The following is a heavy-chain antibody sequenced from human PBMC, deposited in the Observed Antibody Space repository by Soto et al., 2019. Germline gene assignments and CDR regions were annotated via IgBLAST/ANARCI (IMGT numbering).Heavy chain of an antibody. V-gene: IGHV3-30-3*01. CDR2: ISYDGSNN. J-gene: IGHJ3*02. D-gene: IGHD3-9*01. Sequence: VQLVESGGGVVQPGRSLRLSCAACGFTFSSYAMHWVRQAPGKGLEWVAVISYDGSNNYYADSVKVRFIISRDNSKNRLYLKMNSLSAKDTTVYYCARAGRHYDILTASSIGDVFNIWGQGTMVTLA. CDR3: ARAGRHYDILTASSIGDVFNI. CDR1: GFTFSSYA.